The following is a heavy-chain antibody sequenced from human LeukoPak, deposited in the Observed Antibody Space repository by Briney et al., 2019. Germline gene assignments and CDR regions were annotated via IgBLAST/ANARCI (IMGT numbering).Heavy chain of an antibody. J-gene: IGHJ4*02. D-gene: IGHD6-19*01. Sequence: SETLSLTCTVSGDSISSYYWSWIRQPPGKGLEWIGYIHYSGSTNYNPSLKSRVTISVDTSKNQFSLKLSSVTAADTAVYYCAGIAVAGRGDYWGQGTLVTVSS. CDR1: GDSISSYY. V-gene: IGHV4-59*08. CDR3: AGIAVAGRGDY. CDR2: IHYSGST.